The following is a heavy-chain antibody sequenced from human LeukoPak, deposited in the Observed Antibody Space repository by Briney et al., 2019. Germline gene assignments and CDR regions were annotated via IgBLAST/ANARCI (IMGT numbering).Heavy chain of an antibody. CDR1: GFTFSTYA. V-gene: IGHV3-64*01. D-gene: IGHD7-27*01. Sequence: GGSLRLSCAASGFTFSTYAMHWVRQTPGKGLEYVSAISTNGGGTYYANSVKGRFTISRDSSKNTLYLQMGSLRAEDMAVYYCARVALNGDFDYWGQGTLVTVSS. CDR2: ISTNGGGT. CDR3: ARVALNGDFDY. J-gene: IGHJ4*02.